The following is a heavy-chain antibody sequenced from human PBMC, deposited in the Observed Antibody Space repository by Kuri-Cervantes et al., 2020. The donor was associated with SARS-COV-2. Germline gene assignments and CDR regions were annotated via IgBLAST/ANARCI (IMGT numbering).Heavy chain of an antibody. J-gene: IGHJ3*02. CDR2: ISSSGSTI. V-gene: IGHV3-23*01. CDR1: GFTFRNFA. Sequence: GGSLRLSCAASGFTFRNFAMNWVRQAPGKGLEWVSYISSSGSTIYYADSVKGRFTISRDNSKNTLYLQMNSLRAEDTAVYYCAKHFVSSGFYSANDAFDIWGRGTMVTVSS. D-gene: IGHD3-22*01. CDR3: AKHFVSSGFYSANDAFDI.